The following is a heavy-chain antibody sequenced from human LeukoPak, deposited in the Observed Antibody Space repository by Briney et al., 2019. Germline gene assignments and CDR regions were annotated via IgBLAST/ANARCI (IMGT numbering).Heavy chain of an antibody. CDR3: ATQSFDF. J-gene: IGHJ4*02. CDR2: FNPNTGGT. Sequence: ASVKVSCKASGYTFSDYTMHWVRQAPGQGLEWLGWFNPNTGGTFSAQRFQGRVTLTWDTSIGTAYMQLRNLKSDDTAVFYCATQSFDFWGQGTLVTVSS. D-gene: IGHD2-15*01. V-gene: IGHV1-2*02. CDR1: GYTFSDYT.